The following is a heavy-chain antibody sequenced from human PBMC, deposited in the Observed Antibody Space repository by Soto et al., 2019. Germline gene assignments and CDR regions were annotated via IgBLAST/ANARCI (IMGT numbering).Heavy chain of an antibody. J-gene: IGHJ5*02. CDR2: IYYSGST. CDR1: GGSISSGGYY. CDR3: ARSVDP. Sequence: QVQLQESGPGLVKPSQTLSLTCTVSGGSISSGGYYWSWIRKQPGKVLERIGYIYYSGSTYYNPSLQSRVTISVDTSKNQFSLKRSSVTAADTAVYYCARSVDPWGQGTLVTVSS. V-gene: IGHV4-31*03.